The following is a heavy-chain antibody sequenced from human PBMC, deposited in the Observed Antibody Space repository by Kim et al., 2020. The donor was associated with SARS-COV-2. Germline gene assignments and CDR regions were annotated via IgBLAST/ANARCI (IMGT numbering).Heavy chain of an antibody. J-gene: IGHJ5*02. CDR3: ARRVYGSGSYQDNWFDP. CDR1: GASISDYF. CDR2: VYHSGTT. Sequence: SETLSLTCTVSGASISDYFWSWIRQPPGEGLEWIGYVYHSGTTNYNPSPKSRVTISLDTSKNQLPLNLSSVTAADTAVYYCARRVYGSGSYQDNWFDPWGQGNLVIVSS. V-gene: IGHV4-59*08. D-gene: IGHD3-10*01.